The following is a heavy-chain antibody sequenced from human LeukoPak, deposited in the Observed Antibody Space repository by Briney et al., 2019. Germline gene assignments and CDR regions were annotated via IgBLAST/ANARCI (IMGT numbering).Heavy chain of an antibody. V-gene: IGHV3-48*04. CDR1: GFTFSSYS. CDR3: ASTDLGYADDY. Sequence: GGSPRLSCAASGFTFSSYSMNWVRQAPGKGLEWVSYISSSSSTIYYADSVKGRFTISRDNAKNSLYLQMNNLRAEDTAVYYCASTDLGYADDYWGQGTLVTVSS. D-gene: IGHD3-16*01. J-gene: IGHJ4*02. CDR2: ISSSSSTI.